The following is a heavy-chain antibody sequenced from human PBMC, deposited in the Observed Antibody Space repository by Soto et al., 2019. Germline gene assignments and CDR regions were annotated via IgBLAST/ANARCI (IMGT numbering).Heavy chain of an antibody. D-gene: IGHD2-8*01. V-gene: IGHV2-70*01. Sequence: SGPTLVNPTQTLTLTCTFSGFSLSTSGMCVSSIRQPPGKALEWLALIDWDDDKYYSTSLKTRLTISKDTSKNQVVLTMTNMDPVDTATYYCARIHGAYNIMGYYGMDVWGQGNKVTVSS. CDR3: ARIHGAYNIMGYYGMDV. CDR1: GFSLSTSGMC. CDR2: IDWDDDK. J-gene: IGHJ6*02.